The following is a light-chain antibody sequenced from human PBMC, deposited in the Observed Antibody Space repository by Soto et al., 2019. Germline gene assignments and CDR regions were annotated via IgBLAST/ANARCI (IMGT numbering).Light chain of an antibody. CDR1: QSVSSSY. CDR2: GAS. J-gene: IGKJ1*01. CDR3: QQYGSSSWT. V-gene: IGKV3-20*01. Sequence: EIVLTQYPGTLSLSPGERATLSCRASQSVSSSYLAWYQQKPGQAPRLLIYGASSRATGIPDRFSGSVSGTDFTLTISRLEPEDFAGYYCQQYGSSSWTFGQGTKVEIK.